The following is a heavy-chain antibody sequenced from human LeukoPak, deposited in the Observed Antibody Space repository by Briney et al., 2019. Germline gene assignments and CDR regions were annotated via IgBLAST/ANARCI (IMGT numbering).Heavy chain of an antibody. J-gene: IGHJ6*03. D-gene: IGHD5-12*01. Sequence: PSETLSLTCTVSGGSISSFYWSWIRQPAGKGLEWIGRFYTSGSTNYNPSLKSRVTMSVNTSKNQFSLKLTSVTAADTAVYYCAKDRYGDYEAPFHYYMDAWGRGTTVTVSS. CDR2: FYTSGST. CDR1: GGSISSFY. CDR3: AKDRYGDYEAPFHYYMDA. V-gene: IGHV4-4*07.